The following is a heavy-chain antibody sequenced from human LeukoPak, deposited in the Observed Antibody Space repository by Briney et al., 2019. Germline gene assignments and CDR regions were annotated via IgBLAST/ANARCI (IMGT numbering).Heavy chain of an antibody. Sequence: GGSLRLSCAASGLTFSRHWMSWVRQAPGKRPEWVANINQDGSETYSVDSVKGRFTVSRDNAKKSLYLQMNNLRVEDTAFYYCVIDDAGDGDDIGIFYHWGQGTLVTVSS. CDR3: VIDDAGDGDDIGIFYH. D-gene: IGHD3-9*01. J-gene: IGHJ4*02. CDR2: INQDGSET. V-gene: IGHV3-7*03. CDR1: GLTFSRHW.